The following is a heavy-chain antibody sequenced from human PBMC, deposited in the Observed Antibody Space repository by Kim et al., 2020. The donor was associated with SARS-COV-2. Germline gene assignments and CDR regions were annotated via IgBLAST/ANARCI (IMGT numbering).Heavy chain of an antibody. CDR2: IYYSGST. CDR1: GGSISSSSYY. J-gene: IGHJ4*02. Sequence: SETLSLTCTVSGGSISSSSYYWGWIRQPPGKGLEWIGSIYYSGSTYYNPSLKSRVTISVDTSKNQFSLKLSSVTAADTAVYYCARHGAPGDGYNSDFDYWGQGTLVTVSS. D-gene: IGHD5-12*01. CDR3: ARHGAPGDGYNSDFDY. V-gene: IGHV4-39*01.